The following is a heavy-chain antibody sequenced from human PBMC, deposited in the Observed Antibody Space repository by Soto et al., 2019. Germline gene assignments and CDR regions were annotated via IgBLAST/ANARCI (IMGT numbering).Heavy chain of an antibody. CDR2: IIPVSGAA. CDR3: ATALGCRSTSCTLDY. V-gene: IGHV1-69*01. J-gene: IGHJ4*02. CDR1: GGPFGSYA. Sequence: QVQLVQSGAEVKKPGSSVKVSCKASGGPFGSYAFSWVRQAPGQGLEWMGGIIPVSGAAHYAQKFQGRVTITADESTSTAYMELSSLSSHDTAVYYCATALGCRSTSCTLDYWGQGTRVIVSS. D-gene: IGHD2-2*01.